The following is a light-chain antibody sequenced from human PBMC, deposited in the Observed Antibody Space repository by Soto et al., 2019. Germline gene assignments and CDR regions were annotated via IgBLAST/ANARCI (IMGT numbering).Light chain of an antibody. Sequence: EIVLTQSPGTLSLSPGERATLSCRASQSVSSSYLAWYQQKPGQAPRLLIYGASSRATGIPDWFSGSGSGTDFTLTISRLEPEDFAVYYCQQYGSSPPYTFGQWTKLEIK. CDR2: GAS. CDR1: QSVSSSY. J-gene: IGKJ2*01. CDR3: QQYGSSPPYT. V-gene: IGKV3-20*01.